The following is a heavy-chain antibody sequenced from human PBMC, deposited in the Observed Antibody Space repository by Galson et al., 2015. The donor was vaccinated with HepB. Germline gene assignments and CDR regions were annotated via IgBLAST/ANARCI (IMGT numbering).Heavy chain of an antibody. J-gene: IGHJ4*02. CDR3: ARWSHYYDSSGYYRIIDY. D-gene: IGHD3-22*01. V-gene: IGHV1-69*02. Sequence: SVKVSCKASGGTFSSYTISWVRQAPGQGLEWMGRIIPILGIANYAQKFQGRVTITADKSTSTAYMELSSLRSEDTAVYYCARWSHYYDSSGYYRIIDYWGQGTLVTVSS. CDR1: GGTFSSYT. CDR2: IIPILGIA.